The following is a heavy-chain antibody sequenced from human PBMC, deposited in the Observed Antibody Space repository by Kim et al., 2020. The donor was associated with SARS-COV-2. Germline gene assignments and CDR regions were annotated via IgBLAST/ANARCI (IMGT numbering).Heavy chain of an antibody. CDR3: ARDRPYGYYYYGMDV. CDR2: INSDGSST. V-gene: IGHV3-74*01. Sequence: GGSLRLSCAASGFTFSSYWMHWVRQAPGKGLVWVSRINSDGSSTSYADSVKGRFTISRDNAKNTLYLQMNSLRAEDTAVYYCARDRPYGYYYYGMDVWGQGTTVTVSS. D-gene: IGHD3-10*01. J-gene: IGHJ6*02. CDR1: GFTFSSYW.